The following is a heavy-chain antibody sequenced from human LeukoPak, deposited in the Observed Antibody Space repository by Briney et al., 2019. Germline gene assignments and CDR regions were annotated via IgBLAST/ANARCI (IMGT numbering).Heavy chain of an antibody. CDR1: GYTFTSYY. V-gene: IGHV1-46*01. CDR2: INPSGGST. D-gene: IGHD3-22*01. CDR3: ARGLEAYYYDSSGNPAGDY. Sequence: ASVKVFCRASGYTFTSYYMHWVRHPPGQGLEWMGIINPSGGSTSYAQKLQGRVTMTRDTSTSTVYMELSSLRSEDTAVYYCARGLEAYYYDSSGNPAGDYWGQGTLVTVSS. J-gene: IGHJ4*02.